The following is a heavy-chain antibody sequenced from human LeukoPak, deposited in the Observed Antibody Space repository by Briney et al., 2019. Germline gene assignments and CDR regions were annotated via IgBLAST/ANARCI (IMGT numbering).Heavy chain of an antibody. D-gene: IGHD2-15*01. Sequence: SETLSLTCTVSGGSISSSNYYWGWIRQPPGKGLEWIGSMYYSGSTYYNPSLESRVTISLDTSRSQFSLKLSSVTAADTAVYYCARLRIYCTGGTCYYYFDHWGQGTLATVSS. CDR2: MYYSGST. CDR1: GGSISSSNYY. CDR3: ARLRIYCTGGTCYYYFDH. V-gene: IGHV4-39*01. J-gene: IGHJ4*02.